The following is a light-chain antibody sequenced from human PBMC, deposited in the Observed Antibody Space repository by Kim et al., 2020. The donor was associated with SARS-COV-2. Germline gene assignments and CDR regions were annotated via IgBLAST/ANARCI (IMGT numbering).Light chain of an antibody. V-gene: IGKV3-11*01. Sequence: LSPWDRATLSCWASQSVTSDLAWYQQKPGQAPRIFIYDTSNRAGGVPARFSGSGSGTDFTLTISSLEPEDFAVYYCQQRHAWPVTFGQGTRLEIK. J-gene: IGKJ5*01. CDR3: QQRHAWPVT. CDR1: QSVTSD. CDR2: DTS.